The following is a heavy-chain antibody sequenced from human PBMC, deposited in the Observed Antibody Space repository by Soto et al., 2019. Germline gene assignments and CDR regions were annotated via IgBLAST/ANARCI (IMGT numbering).Heavy chain of an antibody. CDR1: GFTFSNAW. CDR3: TTDSWGVMVVAATTS. V-gene: IGHV3-15*01. CDR2: IKSKTDGGTT. J-gene: IGHJ4*02. Sequence: EVQLVESGGGLVKPGGSLRLSCAASGFTFSNAWMTWVRQAPGKGLEWVGRIKSKTDGGTTDYAAPVKGRFTISRDDSKNTLYLQMNSLKTENTAVYYCTTDSWGVMVVAATTSWGQGTLVTVSS. D-gene: IGHD2-15*01.